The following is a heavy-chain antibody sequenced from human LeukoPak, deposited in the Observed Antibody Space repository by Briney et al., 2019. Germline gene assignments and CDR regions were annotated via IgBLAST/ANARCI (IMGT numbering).Heavy chain of an antibody. V-gene: IGHV3-11*06. CDR1: GFTFSDYY. CDR2: ISSSTSYR. CDR3: ARGIEATRRSAGTCNYFDY. J-gene: IGHJ4*02. Sequence: GGSLRLSCAASGFTFSDYYMSWIRQAPGKGLEWVSYISSSTSYRNYADSVKGRFTISRENAKNSLYLQMNSLRAEDTALYYCARGIEATRRSAGTCNYFDYWGQGTLVNVSS. D-gene: IGHD5-12*01.